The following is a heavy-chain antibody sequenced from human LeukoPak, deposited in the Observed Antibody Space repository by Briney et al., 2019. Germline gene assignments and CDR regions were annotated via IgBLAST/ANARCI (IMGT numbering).Heavy chain of an antibody. D-gene: IGHD6-13*01. CDR1: GFSITTYW. Sequence: AGGSLRLSCAASGFSITTYWMSWVRKAPGKGLEWVANIKQDGSEQYYVDSVKGRFTISRDNAKNSLYLQMNSLRAEDTAVYYCAREGLIISWFSLDCWGQGTLVTVSS. J-gene: IGHJ4*02. CDR3: AREGLIISWFSLDC. CDR2: IKQDGSEQ. V-gene: IGHV3-7*04.